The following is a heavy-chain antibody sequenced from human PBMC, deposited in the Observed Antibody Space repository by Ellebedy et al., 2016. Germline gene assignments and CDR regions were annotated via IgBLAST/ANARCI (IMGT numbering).Heavy chain of an antibody. J-gene: IGHJ4*02. Sequence: GESLKISCSASTITFSSDTMSWVRQAPGKGLEWVALITASGSSIFYADSVKGRFTISRDNSKNMLYLQMNGLTVDDTAVYYCAKVKGTDHWGQGTLVTVSS. V-gene: IGHV3-23*01. CDR2: ITASGSSI. CDR1: TITFSSDT. CDR3: AKVKGTDH.